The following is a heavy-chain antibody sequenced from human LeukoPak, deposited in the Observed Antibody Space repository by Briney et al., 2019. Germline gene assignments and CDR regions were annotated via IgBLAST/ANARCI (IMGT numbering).Heavy chain of an antibody. Sequence: GGSLRLSCAASGFIFIDYYMDWVRQAPGKGLEWVGRSRNKANSYSTEYAAPVKGRFNISRDESKNSMYLQMNSLKTEDTAVYFCARRGFSDSRGFYPDFDYWGRGTLVTVSS. CDR3: ARRGFSDSRGFYPDFDY. V-gene: IGHV3-72*01. CDR2: SRNKANSYST. J-gene: IGHJ4*02. CDR1: GFIFIDYY. D-gene: IGHD3-22*01.